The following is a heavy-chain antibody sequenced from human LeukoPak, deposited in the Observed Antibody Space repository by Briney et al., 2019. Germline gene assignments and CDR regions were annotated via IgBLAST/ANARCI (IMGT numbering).Heavy chain of an antibody. CDR1: GGAIRTYD. V-gene: IGHV4-59*08. D-gene: IGHD1-1*01. Sequence: PSETLSLTCTVSGGAIRTYDWSWIRQPPGKGLEWIGDVYYSGATSYYASLKRRGTISVDTSKSQFPLKLSSVTAAATAVYYCARHTTAATGTFDHWGQGTLVTVSS. CDR3: ARHTTAATGTFDH. CDR2: VYYSGAT. J-gene: IGHJ4*02.